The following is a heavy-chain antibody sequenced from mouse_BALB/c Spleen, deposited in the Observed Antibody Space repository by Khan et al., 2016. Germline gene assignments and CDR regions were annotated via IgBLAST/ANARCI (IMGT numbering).Heavy chain of an antibody. J-gene: IGHJ2*01. Sequence: LVKTGASVKISCKASGYSFTGYYMHWVRQSHGKSLEWIGYISCYNGATKYNQKFKDKATFTVDTSSNTAYMQFNSLTSEDSAVYSCVRPHFGFDEGYYFDYWGQGTTLTVSS. CDR2: ISCYNGAT. V-gene: IGHV1S34*01. CDR1: GYSFTGYY. CDR3: VRPHFGFDEGYYFDY.